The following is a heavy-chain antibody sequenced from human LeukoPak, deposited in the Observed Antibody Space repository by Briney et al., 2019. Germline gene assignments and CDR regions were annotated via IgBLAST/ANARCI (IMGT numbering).Heavy chain of an antibody. V-gene: IGHV1-69*05. CDR2: IIPIFGTA. J-gene: IGHJ6*03. CDR3: ARDPPSQTLPRYYYYMDV. Sequence: GASVKVSCKASGGTFSSYAISWVRQAPGQGLEWMGGIIPIFGTANYARKFQGRVTITTDESTSTAYMELSSLRSEDTAVYYCARDPPSQTLPRYYYYMDVWGKGTTVTVSS. CDR1: GGTFSSYA.